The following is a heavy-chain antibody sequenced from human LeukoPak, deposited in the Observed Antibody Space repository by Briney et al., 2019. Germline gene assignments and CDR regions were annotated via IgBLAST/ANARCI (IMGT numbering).Heavy chain of an antibody. D-gene: IGHD2-2*01. V-gene: IGHV1-69*05. CDR1: GGTFSSYA. CDR2: IIPIFDPA. CDR3: AWGYSYARQMLNF. Sequence: SVKVSCKASGGTFSSYAINWVRQAPGQGLEWLGGIIPIFDPAKYAKKFQGRVTITTDESTSTAYMELSSLRSGDSAVYYCAWGYSYARQMLNFWGQGTLVTVSS. J-gene: IGHJ4*02.